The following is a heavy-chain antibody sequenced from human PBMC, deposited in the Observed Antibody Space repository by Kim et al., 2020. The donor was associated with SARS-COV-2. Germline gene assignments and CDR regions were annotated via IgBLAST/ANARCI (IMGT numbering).Heavy chain of an antibody. V-gene: IGHV3-21*01. Sequence: GGSLRLSCAASGFTFSSYSMNWVRQAPGKGLEWVSSISSSSSYIYYADSVKGRFTISRDNAKNSLYLQMNSLRAEDTALYYCARGRFGEKYYYGMDVWGQGTPVTASS. CDR2: ISSSSSYI. CDR1: GFTFSSYS. CDR3: ARGRFGEKYYYGMDV. D-gene: IGHD3-10*01. J-gene: IGHJ6*02.